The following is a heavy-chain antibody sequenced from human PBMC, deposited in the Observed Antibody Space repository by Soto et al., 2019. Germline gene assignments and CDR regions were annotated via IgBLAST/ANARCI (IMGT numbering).Heavy chain of an antibody. D-gene: IGHD6-13*01. V-gene: IGHV5-51*01. J-gene: IGHJ4*02. CDR2: IYPGDSDT. CDR1: GYSFTSYW. CDR3: ARHSFYSSTPRSPRGDY. Sequence: PGESLKISCKGSGYSFTSYWIGWVRQMPGKVLEWMGIIYPGDSDTRYSPSFQGQVIISADKSISTAYLQWSSLKASDTAMYYCARHSFYSSTPRSPRGDYWGQGTLVTVSS.